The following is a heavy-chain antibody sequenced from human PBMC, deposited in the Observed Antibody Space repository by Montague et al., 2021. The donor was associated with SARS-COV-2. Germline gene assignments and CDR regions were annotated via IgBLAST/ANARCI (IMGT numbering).Heavy chain of an antibody. CDR2: VYYSRSS. D-gene: IGHD1-26*01. CDR1: GDSVSHDF. J-gene: IGHJ4*02. V-gene: IGHV4-59*02. CDR3: VRDPAPSGSGTFYDY. Sequence: SETLSLTCTVSGDSVSHDFWTWIRQPPGKGPEWIGYVYYSRSSSYNPSLRGRVSIAVDTSKNQFSLRLSTVTAADTAIYYCVRDPAPSGSGTFYDYWGQGTLVAVPS.